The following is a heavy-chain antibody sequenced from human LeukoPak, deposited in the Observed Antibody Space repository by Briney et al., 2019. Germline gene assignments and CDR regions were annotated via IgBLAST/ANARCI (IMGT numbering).Heavy chain of an antibody. CDR2: ISGSGGST. J-gene: IGHJ4*02. CDR1: GFTFSSYA. Sequence: GGSLRLSCAASGFTFSSYAMSWVRQAPGKGLEWVSAISGSGGSTYYADSVKGRFTISRDNSKNTLYLQMNSLRAEDTAVYYCAKDTLYDFWSGYWVYYFDYWGQGTLATVSS. D-gene: IGHD3-3*01. CDR3: AKDTLYDFWSGYWVYYFDY. V-gene: IGHV3-23*01.